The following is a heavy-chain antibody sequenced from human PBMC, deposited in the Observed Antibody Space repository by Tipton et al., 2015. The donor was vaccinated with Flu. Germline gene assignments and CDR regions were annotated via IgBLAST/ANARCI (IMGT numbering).Heavy chain of an antibody. Sequence: LRLSCAASGFTFSSYEINWVRQAPGKGLEWIGEINHSGSTNYNPSLKSRVTISVDTSKNQFSLRLRSVTAADTAIYYCARGSDYSNTFFDYWGRGTLVTVSS. CDR2: INHSGST. CDR1: GFTFSSYE. J-gene: IGHJ4*02. CDR3: ARGSDYSNTFFDY. D-gene: IGHD4-17*01. V-gene: IGHV4-34*01.